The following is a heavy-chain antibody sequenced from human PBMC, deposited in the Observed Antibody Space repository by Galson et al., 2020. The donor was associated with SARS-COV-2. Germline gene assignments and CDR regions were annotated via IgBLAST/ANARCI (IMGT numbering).Heavy chain of an antibody. J-gene: IGHJ4*02. D-gene: IGHD6-19*01. V-gene: IGHV3-21*01. Sequence: GGSLRLSCAASGFAFSSYSMNWVRQAPGKGLEWVSSISSSSSYIYYADSVKGRFTISRDNAKNSLYLQMNSLRAEDTAVYYCARFEYSSGWNDYWGQGTLVTVSS. CDR2: ISSSSSYI. CDR3: ARFEYSSGWNDY. CDR1: GFAFSSYS.